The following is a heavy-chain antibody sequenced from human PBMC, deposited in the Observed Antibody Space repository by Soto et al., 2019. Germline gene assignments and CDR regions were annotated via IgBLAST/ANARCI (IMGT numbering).Heavy chain of an antibody. Sequence: EVQLVESGGGLVQPGGSQRLSCAASGFTFSDHYMDWVRQAPGKGLEWVGRIRNKANSYTTDYAASVKGRLTISRDDSKDSLYLEMNRLKTADTAIYYCDRDSGKGAHFDYWRNGTLATVSS. CDR3: DRDSGKGAHFDY. D-gene: IGHD1-26*01. J-gene: IGHJ4*01. V-gene: IGHV3-72*01. CDR2: IRNKANSYTT. CDR1: GFTFSDHY.